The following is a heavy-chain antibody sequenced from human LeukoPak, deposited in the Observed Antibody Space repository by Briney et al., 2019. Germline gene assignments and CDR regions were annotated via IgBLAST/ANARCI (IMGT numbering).Heavy chain of an antibody. V-gene: IGHV4-4*07. Sequence: PLETLSLTCTVSGGSISSYYWSWIRQPAGKGLEWIGRIYTSGSTNYNPSLKSRVTMSVDTSKNQFSLKLSSVTAADTAVYYCARVGQYQLLPYFDYWGQGTLVTVSS. J-gene: IGHJ4*02. D-gene: IGHD2-2*01. CDR2: IYTSGST. CDR1: GGSISSYY. CDR3: ARVGQYQLLPYFDY.